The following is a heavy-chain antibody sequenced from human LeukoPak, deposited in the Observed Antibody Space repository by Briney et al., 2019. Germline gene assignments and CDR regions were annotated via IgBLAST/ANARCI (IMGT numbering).Heavy chain of an antibody. Sequence: PSETLSLTCAVYGGSFSGYYWSLIRQPPGKGLEWIGEMNHSGSTNYNPSLKSRVTISVDTSKNQFSLKLSSVTAADTAVYYCARGHAFYYDSSGLSFEIGGSDYWGQGTLVTVSS. D-gene: IGHD3-22*01. CDR1: GGSFSGYY. CDR2: MNHSGST. J-gene: IGHJ4*02. V-gene: IGHV4-34*01. CDR3: ARGHAFYYDSSGLSFEIGGSDY.